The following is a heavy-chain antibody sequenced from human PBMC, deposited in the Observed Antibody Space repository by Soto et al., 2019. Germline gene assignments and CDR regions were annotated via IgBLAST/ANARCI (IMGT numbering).Heavy chain of an antibody. D-gene: IGHD2-15*01. V-gene: IGHV6-1*01. Sequence: SQTLSLRCVGSGDTVSSNSFAWNCVSQSPSRGLEWLGRTYYRSRWYSDYAVSVRSRIDINADTSKNQVSLQLNSVTPEDTAVYYCARSEEDSDYYYYGMDVWGQGTTVTVSS. CDR3: ARSEEDSDYYYYGMDV. CDR1: GDTVSSNSFA. J-gene: IGHJ6*02. CDR2: TYYRSRWYS.